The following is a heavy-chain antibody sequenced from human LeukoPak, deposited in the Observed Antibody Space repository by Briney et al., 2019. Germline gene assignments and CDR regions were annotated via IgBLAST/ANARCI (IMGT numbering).Heavy chain of an antibody. V-gene: IGHV3-30*04. Sequence: GGSPRLSCAASGFTFSNYVTHWVRQAPGKGLEWVAVTSTDENLKFYADSVKGRFTISRDNSKNTLYLQMNSLRAEDTAVYYCAKDRDYCSGGSCYSASNWFDPWGQGTLVTVSS. CDR3: AKDRDYCSGGSCYSASNWFDP. D-gene: IGHD2-15*01. CDR2: TSTDENLK. CDR1: GFTFSNYV. J-gene: IGHJ5*02.